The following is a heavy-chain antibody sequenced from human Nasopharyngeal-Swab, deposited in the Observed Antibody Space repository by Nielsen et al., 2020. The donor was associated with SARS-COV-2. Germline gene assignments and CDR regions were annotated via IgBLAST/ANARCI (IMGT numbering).Heavy chain of an antibody. CDR3: AREPWRIMVYEAERSWFDP. J-gene: IGHJ5*02. D-gene: IGHD2-8*01. CDR1: GGTFSSYA. Sequence: SMKVSCKASGGTFSSYAISWVRQAPGQGLEWMGGIIPIFGTANYAQKFQGRVTITADESTSTAYMELSSLRSEDTAVYYCAREPWRIMVYEAERSWFDPWGQGTLVTVSS. V-gene: IGHV1-69*13. CDR2: IIPIFGTA.